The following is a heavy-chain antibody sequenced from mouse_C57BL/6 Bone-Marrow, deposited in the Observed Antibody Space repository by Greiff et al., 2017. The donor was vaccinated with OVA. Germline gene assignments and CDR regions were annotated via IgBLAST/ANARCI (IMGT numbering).Heavy chain of an antibody. Sequence: VQVVESGAELVRPGASVKLSCKASGYTFTDYYINWVKQRPGQGLEWIARIYPGSGNTYYNEKFKGKATLTAEKSSSTAYMQLSSLTSEDSAVYFCARSYSKWFAYWGQGTLVTVSA. V-gene: IGHV1-76*01. CDR2: IYPGSGNT. J-gene: IGHJ3*01. CDR1: GYTFTDYY. CDR3: ARSYSKWFAY. D-gene: IGHD2-5*01.